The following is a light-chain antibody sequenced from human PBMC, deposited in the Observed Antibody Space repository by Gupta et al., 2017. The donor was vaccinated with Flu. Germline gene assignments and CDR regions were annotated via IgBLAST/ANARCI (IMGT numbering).Light chain of an antibody. V-gene: IGKV3-15*01. CDR1: QKVGVD. Sequence: GEGATLSCRASQKVGVDLAWYQQKPVQPPRPLIYDASFRATGVPARFTASGSGTDFTLTISSLQSEDFAVYFCQQFNNWPFTFGQGTRLDIK. CDR2: DAS. J-gene: IGKJ5*01. CDR3: QQFNNWPFT.